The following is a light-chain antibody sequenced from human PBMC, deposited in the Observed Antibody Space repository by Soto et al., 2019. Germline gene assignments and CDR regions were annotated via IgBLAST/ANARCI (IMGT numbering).Light chain of an antibody. Sequence: DIVMTQSPDSLAVSLGERATINCKSSQSVLYSSNNKNYLAWYQQKPGQPPKLLIYWASTRESGVPDRFSGSGSATDFTLTSSSLQAEDVAVYYCQQYYSTLTFGGGTKVEIK. J-gene: IGKJ4*01. CDR3: QQYYSTLT. CDR1: QSVLYSSNNKNY. V-gene: IGKV4-1*01. CDR2: WAS.